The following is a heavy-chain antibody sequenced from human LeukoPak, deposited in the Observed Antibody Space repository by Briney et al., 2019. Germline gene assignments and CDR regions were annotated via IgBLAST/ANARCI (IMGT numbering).Heavy chain of an antibody. CDR1: GYSLRNGYH. CDR3: ATSEINDYSRF. Sequence: KSSETLSLTCRVSGYSLRNGYHWAWFRQPPGKRLEWLGSVSLSGSPYDNLSFKSRVSMSVDASKNQFSLKMRAVTAADSAVYFCATSEINDYSRFWGQGILVTVSS. D-gene: IGHD4-11*01. V-gene: IGHV4-38-2*02. J-gene: IGHJ4*02. CDR2: VSLSGSP.